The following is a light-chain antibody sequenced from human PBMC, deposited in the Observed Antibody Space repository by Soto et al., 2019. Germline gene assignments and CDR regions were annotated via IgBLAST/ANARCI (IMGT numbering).Light chain of an antibody. Sequence: DIQMTQSPSTLSASLGDRVTITCRASRNIERRLAWYQQKPGRAPKLLISDASTVVTGVPPRFSGGGCGTEFALTISNLQADDFATYYCQHCDTYWAFGPGTRVEVE. J-gene: IGKJ1*01. CDR2: DAS. V-gene: IGKV1-5*01. CDR1: RNIERR. CDR3: QHCDTYWA.